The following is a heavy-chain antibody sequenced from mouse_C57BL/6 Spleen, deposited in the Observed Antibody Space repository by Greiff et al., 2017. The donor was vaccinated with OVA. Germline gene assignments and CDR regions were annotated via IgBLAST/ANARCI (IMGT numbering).Heavy chain of an antibody. Sequence: EVQLVESGGDLVKPGGSLKLSCAASGFTFSSYGMSWVRQTPDKRLEWVATISSGGSYTSYPASVKGRFTISRDKAKNTLYLQTSSLKSEDTAMYYCASRETTRDYLDYWGQGTTLTVSS. J-gene: IGHJ2*01. CDR1: GFTFSSYG. CDR2: ISSGGSYT. V-gene: IGHV5-6*01. CDR3: ASRETTRDYLDY. D-gene: IGHD1-1*01.